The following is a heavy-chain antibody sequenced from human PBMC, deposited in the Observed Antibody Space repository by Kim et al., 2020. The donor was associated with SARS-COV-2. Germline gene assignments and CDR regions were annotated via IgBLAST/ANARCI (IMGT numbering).Heavy chain of an antibody. CDR2: ISATGDYT. D-gene: IGHD6-19*01. J-gene: IGHJ4*02. CDR3: AKDRDISGWYRYDY. V-gene: IGHV3-23*01. Sequence: GGSLRLSCAASGFTFSTYAMGWVRQAPGKGLEWVSGISATGDYTYYADSVKGRFTISRDNSKNTLYLQLHSRGAEDTAVYYWAKDRDISGWYRYDYWGQGTLVTVSS. CDR1: GFTFSTYA.